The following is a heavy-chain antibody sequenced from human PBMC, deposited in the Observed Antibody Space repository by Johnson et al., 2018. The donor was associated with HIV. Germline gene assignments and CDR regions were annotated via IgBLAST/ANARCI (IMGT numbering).Heavy chain of an antibody. D-gene: IGHD1-26*01. CDR1: GFSFDDYA. V-gene: IGHV3-9*01. J-gene: IGHJ3*02. Sequence: VQLVESGGGLVQPGRSLRLSCAASGFSFDDYAMHWVRQAPGKGLEWVSGISWNSGSIGYADSVKGRFTISRDHSKNTLYLQMKSLRPEDTAVYYCAKESKWESRTPHAFDIWGQGTMVTVSS. CDR2: ISWNSGSI. CDR3: AKESKWESRTPHAFDI.